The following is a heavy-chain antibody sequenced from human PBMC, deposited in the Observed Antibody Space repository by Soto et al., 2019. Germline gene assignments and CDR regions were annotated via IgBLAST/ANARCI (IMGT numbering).Heavy chain of an antibody. CDR1: GFTFSSYA. V-gene: IGHV3-23*01. CDR3: AKQGQAGPGGYCSSTSCRRYYYYYMDV. J-gene: IGHJ6*03. CDR2: ISGSGGST. D-gene: IGHD2-2*01. Sequence: GGSLRLSCAASGFTFSSYAMSWVRQAPGKGLEWVSAISGSGGSTYYADSVKGRFTISRDNSKNTLYLQMNSLRAEDTAVYYCAKQGQAGPGGYCSSTSCRRYYYYYMDVWGKGTTVTVSS.